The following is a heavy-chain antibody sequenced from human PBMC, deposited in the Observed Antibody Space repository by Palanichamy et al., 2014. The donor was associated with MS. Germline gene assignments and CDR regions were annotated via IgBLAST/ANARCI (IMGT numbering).Heavy chain of an antibody. Sequence: QVQLVQSGAEVKKPGASVKVSCKASGYKFTNYAMHWVRQAPGQRLEWMGWINAGNGNTKYSQKFQGRVTITRDTSANTAYMDLSSLRSEDTAIYYCARIQPDGDSFDIWGQGTMVTVSS. CDR3: ARIQPDGDSFDI. V-gene: IGHV1-3*01. D-gene: IGHD3-22*01. J-gene: IGHJ3*02. CDR2: INAGNGNT. CDR1: GYKFTNYA.